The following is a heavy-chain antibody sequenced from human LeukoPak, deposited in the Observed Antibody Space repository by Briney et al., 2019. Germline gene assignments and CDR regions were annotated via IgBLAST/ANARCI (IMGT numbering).Heavy chain of an antibody. CDR2: VVPGEST. D-gene: IGHD3-3*01. J-gene: IGHJ4*02. V-gene: IGHV4-61*02. Sequence: SETLSLTRTVSGDSISSGDYYWNWLRHPAGKGLEWIGRVVPGESTLYNPSLRSRVSISTDTSKNQVSLKLTSVTAADTAVYFCARGGAIFTFFDSWGQGTLVTVSS. CDR1: GDSISSGDYY. CDR3: ARGGAIFTFFDS.